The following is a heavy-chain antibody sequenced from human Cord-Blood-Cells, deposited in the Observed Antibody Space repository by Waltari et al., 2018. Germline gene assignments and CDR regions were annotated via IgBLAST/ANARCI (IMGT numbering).Heavy chain of an antibody. CDR3: ARGSVGFEYSSSSFDY. CDR2: IIPIFGTA. CDR1: GGTFSSYA. Sequence: QVQLVQSGAEVKKPGSSVKVSCKASGGTFSSYAISWVRQALGQGLEWLGGIIPIFGTANYAQKFQGRVTITADESTSTAYMELSSLRSEDTAVYYCARGSVGFEYSSSSFDYWGQGTLVTVSS. J-gene: IGHJ4*02. V-gene: IGHV1-69*01. D-gene: IGHD6-6*01.